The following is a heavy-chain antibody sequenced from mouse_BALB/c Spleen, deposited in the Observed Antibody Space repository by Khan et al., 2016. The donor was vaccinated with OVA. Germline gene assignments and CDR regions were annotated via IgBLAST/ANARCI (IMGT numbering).Heavy chain of an antibody. D-gene: IGHD2-14*01. CDR3: ARWGAARGTWGYFDY. CDR1: GYTFTNFW. J-gene: IGHJ2*01. CDR2: IYPCGGYT. Sequence: QVQLQQSGTELVRPGTSVKMSCKAAGYTFTNFWIGWVKQRPGNGLEWIGDIYPCGGYTNYNEKFKGKATLTADTSSSTAHMQLSSLTSEDSAIYYDARWGAARGTWGYFDYWGQGTTLTVSA. V-gene: IGHV1-63*02.